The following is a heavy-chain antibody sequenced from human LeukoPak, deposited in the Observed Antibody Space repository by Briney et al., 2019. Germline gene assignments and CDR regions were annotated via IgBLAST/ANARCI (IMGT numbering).Heavy chain of an antibody. V-gene: IGHV3-21*01. Sequence: GGSLRLSCAASGFNLRAYTMNWVRQAPGKGLEWVSSISTSSSYIYYADSVKGRFTTPRDNAENSLYLQMHSLRVEDTALYYCARDDNWNDKPFDFWGQGTLVTVSS. CDR1: GFNLRAYT. CDR2: ISTSSSYI. J-gene: IGHJ4*02. D-gene: IGHD1-20*01. CDR3: ARDDNWNDKPFDF.